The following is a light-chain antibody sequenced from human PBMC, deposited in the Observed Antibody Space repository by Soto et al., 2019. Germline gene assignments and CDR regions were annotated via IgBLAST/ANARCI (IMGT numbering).Light chain of an antibody. CDR3: SSYTSSSTWL. J-gene: IGLJ3*02. CDR1: SSDVCAYNY. Sequence: QSALTQPASVSGSPGQSITISCTGTSSDVCAYNYVSWYQQHPGKAPKLMIYEVSNRPSGVSNRFSGSKSANTASLTISGLQAGDEADYYCSSYTSSSTWLFGGGTKLTVL. CDR2: EVS. V-gene: IGLV2-14*03.